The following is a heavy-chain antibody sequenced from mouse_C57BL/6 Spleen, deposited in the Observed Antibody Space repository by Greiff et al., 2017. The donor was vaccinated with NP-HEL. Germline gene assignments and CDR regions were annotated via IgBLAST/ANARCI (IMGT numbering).Heavy chain of an antibody. D-gene: IGHD2-4*01. CDR3: ARLGGFYDYYYFDY. CDR1: GFTFSSYG. Sequence: EVQGVESGGDLVKPGGSLKLSCAASGFTFSSYGMSWVRQTPDKRLEWVATISSGGSYTYYPDSVKGRFTISRDNAKNTLYLQMSSLKSEDTAMYYCARLGGFYDYYYFDYWGQGTTLTVSS. CDR2: ISSGGSYT. J-gene: IGHJ2*01. V-gene: IGHV5-6*01.